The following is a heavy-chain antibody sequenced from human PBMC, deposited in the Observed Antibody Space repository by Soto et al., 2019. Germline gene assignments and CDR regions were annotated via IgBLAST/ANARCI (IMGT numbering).Heavy chain of an antibody. D-gene: IGHD3-9*01. CDR2: IIPIFGTA. CDR1: GGTFSSYA. J-gene: IGHJ6*02. CDR3: ARSYYDILTGYYVYYGMDV. V-gene: IGHV1-69*13. Sequence: SVKVSCKASGGTFSSYAISWVRQAPGQELEWMGGIIPIFGTANYAQKFQGRVTITADESTSTAYMELSSLRSEDTAVYYCARSYYDILTGYYVYYGMDVWGQGTTVTVSS.